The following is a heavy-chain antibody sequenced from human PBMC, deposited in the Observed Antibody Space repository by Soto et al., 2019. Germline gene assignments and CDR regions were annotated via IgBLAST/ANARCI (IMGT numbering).Heavy chain of an antibody. Sequence: QVQLVQSGAEVKKPGSSVKVSCKASAGTFSSYAISWVRQAPGQGLEWMGGIIPIFGTANYAQKFQGRITITADESTSTAYMELSSLRSEDTAVYYCARGNYYGSGSYYTYFDYWGQGTLVTVSS. CDR3: ARGNYYGSGSYYTYFDY. CDR1: AGTFSSYA. J-gene: IGHJ4*02. V-gene: IGHV1-69*01. D-gene: IGHD3-10*01. CDR2: IIPIFGTA.